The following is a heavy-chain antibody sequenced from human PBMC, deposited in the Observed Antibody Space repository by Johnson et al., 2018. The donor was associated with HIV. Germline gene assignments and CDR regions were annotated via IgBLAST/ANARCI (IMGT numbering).Heavy chain of an antibody. CDR3: ARDRVWFGELYAFDI. D-gene: IGHD3-10*01. J-gene: IGHJ3*02. Sequence: QVQLVESGGGLVKPGGSLRLSCAASGFIFSDYYMSWIRQAPGKGLEWVSYISSSGNPIYYTDSVKGRFTISRDNAKNSLYLQMNSLRAEDTAVYYCARDRVWFGELYAFDIWGQGTMVTVSS. V-gene: IGHV3-11*04. CDR2: ISSSGNPI. CDR1: GFIFSDYY.